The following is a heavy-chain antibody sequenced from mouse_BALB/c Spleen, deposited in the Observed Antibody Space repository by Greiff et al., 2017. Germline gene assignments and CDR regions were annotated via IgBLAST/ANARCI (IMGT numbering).Heavy chain of an antibody. Sequence: EVKLVESGGGLVQPGGSLKLSCAASGFTFSSYGMSWVRQTPDKRLELVATINSNGGSTYYPDSVKGRFTISRDNAKNTLYLQMSSLKSEDTAMYYCARDYYGLDYWGQGTTLTVSS. CDR3: ARDYYGLDY. D-gene: IGHD1-2*01. J-gene: IGHJ2*01. CDR1: GFTFSSYG. CDR2: INSNGGST. V-gene: IGHV5-6-3*01.